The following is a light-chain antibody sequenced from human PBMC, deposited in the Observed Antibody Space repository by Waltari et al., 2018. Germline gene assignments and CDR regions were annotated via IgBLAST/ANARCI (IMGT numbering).Light chain of an antibody. J-gene: IGLJ2*01. V-gene: IGLV2-11*01. CDR2: EVN. Sequence: QSALTQPRSVSGSPGQSVTISCAGTSSDVGAYNHVSWYQQSPGTAPKLLIYEVNNRPSGVPGRFSASKSGNTASLTISGLRAGDEADYYCCSYAGDYTLVFGGGTKLTVL. CDR1: SSDVGAYNH. CDR3: CSYAGDYTLV.